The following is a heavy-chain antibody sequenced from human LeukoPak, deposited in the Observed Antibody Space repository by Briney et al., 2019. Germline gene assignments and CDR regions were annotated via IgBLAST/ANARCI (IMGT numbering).Heavy chain of an antibody. CDR3: ARTEDSYGLTGFDY. V-gene: IGHV4-39*07. CDR2: IYNRGST. J-gene: IGHJ4*02. CDR1: GGSISSSSNY. D-gene: IGHD5-18*01. Sequence: SETLSLTCTVSGGSISSSSNYWGWIRQPPGKGLEWIGNIYNRGSTNYNPSLKSRVTISVDTSKNQFSLKLSSVTAADTAVYYCARTEDSYGLTGFDYWGQGTLVTVSS.